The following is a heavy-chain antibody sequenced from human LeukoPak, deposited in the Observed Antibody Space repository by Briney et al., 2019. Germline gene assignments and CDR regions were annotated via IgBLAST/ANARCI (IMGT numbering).Heavy chain of an antibody. CDR1: GGSFDGYY. D-gene: IGHD3-3*01. Sequence: SETLSLTCAVFGGSFDGYYWSWIRQPPGKGLEWIGEITYDGSTNYNPSLKSRVTISVDTSKNQFSLRLSSVTAADTAVYYCARGCYDFWSNYQSNNWFDSWGPGTLVTVSS. V-gene: IGHV4-34*01. CDR2: ITYDGST. CDR3: ARGCYDFWSNYQSNNWFDS. J-gene: IGHJ5*01.